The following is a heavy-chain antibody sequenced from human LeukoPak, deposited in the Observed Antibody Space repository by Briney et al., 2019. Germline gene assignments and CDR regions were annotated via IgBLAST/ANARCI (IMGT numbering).Heavy chain of an antibody. V-gene: IGHV1-69*05. D-gene: IGHD2/OR15-2a*01. CDR2: IIPIFGTA. Sequence: GASVKVSCKASGGTFSNFAINWVRQAPGQGLEWVGGIIPIFGTANYAQNFQGRVTITTDESTSTAYMELSSLRSEDTAVYYCALLKKHYYYYYMDVWGKGTTVTVSS. CDR3: ALLKKHYYYYYMDV. J-gene: IGHJ6*03. CDR1: GGTFSNFA.